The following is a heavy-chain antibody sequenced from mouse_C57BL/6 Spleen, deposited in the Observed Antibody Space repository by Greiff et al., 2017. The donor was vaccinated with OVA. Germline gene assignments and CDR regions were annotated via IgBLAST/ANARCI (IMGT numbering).Heavy chain of an antibody. Sequence: QVQLQQSGPGLVQPSQSLSITCTVSGFSLTSYGVHWVRQSPGKGLEWLGVIWSGGSTDYNAAFISSLSISKDNSKSQVFFKMNSLQADDTAIYYCARSTQHWYFDVWGTGTTVTVSS. D-gene: IGHD2-1*01. V-gene: IGHV2-2*01. CDR1: GFSLTSYG. CDR2: IWSGGST. CDR3: ARSTQHWYFDV. J-gene: IGHJ1*03.